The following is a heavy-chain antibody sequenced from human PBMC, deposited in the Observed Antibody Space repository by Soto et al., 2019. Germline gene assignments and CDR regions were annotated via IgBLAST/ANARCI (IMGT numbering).Heavy chain of an antibody. CDR1: GASISSSSYY. CDR2: IFYSGNT. J-gene: IGHJ4*02. D-gene: IGHD1-26*01. CDR3: STTPLYYSDS. V-gene: IGHV4-39*01. Sequence: QLQLQESGPGLVKPSETLSLTCTVSGASISSSSYYWSWIRQPPGKVLELIGNIFYSGNTYYNPSFKSRVTISVDASKHHFSLWLSSLTAADTHVYYCSTTPLYYSDSWGQGTLVTVSS.